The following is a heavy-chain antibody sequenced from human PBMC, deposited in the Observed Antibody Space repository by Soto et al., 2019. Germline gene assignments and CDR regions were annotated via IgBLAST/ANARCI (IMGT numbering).Heavy chain of an antibody. J-gene: IGHJ5*02. V-gene: IGHV4-4*02. Sequence: LSLTCAVSGAAVSSIQWWTWVRQPPGKGLEWIGEIYYRGSTNYNPSLEGRVTISVDKSKNQLSLKLTSVTAADTAVYYCARDRHPLDPSGQGTLVSVSS. CDR3: ARDRHPLDP. CDR1: GAAVSSIQW. CDR2: IYYRGST.